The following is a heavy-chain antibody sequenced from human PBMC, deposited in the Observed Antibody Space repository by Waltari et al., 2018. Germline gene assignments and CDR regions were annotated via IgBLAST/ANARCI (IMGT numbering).Heavy chain of an antibody. V-gene: IGHV1-46*01. CDR1: GYTFTSYS. CDR3: AFLRPVAVAGSDY. D-gene: IGHD6-19*01. Sequence: QVQLVQSGAEVKKPGASVKVSCKASGYTFTSYSMHWVRQAPGHGLEGMGLINPSGGSTSYGQKFQGRFTLTRETSTSTVSMEPSSLRSEDTAVYYCAFLRPVAVAGSDYWGQGTLVTVSS. J-gene: IGHJ4*02. CDR2: INPSGGST.